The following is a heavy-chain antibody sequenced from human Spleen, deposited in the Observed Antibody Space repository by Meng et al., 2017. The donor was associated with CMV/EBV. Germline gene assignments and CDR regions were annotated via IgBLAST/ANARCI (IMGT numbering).Heavy chain of an antibody. CDR2: ISAYNGNK. V-gene: IGHV1-18*04. J-gene: IGHJ4*02. Sequence: ASVKVSCKASGYTFTGYYMHWVRQAPGQGLEWMGWISAYNGNKHFAQKFQGRVTLATDTVTRTAHMELRSLRSDDTAVYYCARGGRTTRASADYWGQGTLVTVSS. CDR3: ARGGRTTRASADY. D-gene: IGHD1-1*01. CDR1: GYTFTGYY.